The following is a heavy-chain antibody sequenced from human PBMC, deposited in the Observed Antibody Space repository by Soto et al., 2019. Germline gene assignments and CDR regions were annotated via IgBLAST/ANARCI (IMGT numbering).Heavy chain of an antibody. CDR2: IYYSGST. Sequence: SETLYLTCTVSGGSISSSSYYWGWIRQPPGKGLEWIGSIYYSGSTYYNPSLKSRVTISVDTSKNQFSLKLSSVTAADTAVYYCARLGAYDSSGYYSKLDYFDYRGQATVVSV. V-gene: IGHV4-39*07. CDR3: ARLGAYDSSGYYSKLDYFDY. J-gene: IGHJ4*02. D-gene: IGHD3-22*01. CDR1: GGSISSSSYY.